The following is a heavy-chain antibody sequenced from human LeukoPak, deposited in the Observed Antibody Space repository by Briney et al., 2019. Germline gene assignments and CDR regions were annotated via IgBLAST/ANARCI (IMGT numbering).Heavy chain of an antibody. CDR1: GFTFSDYY. V-gene: IGHV3-11*06. J-gene: IGHJ4*02. Sequence: GGSLRLSCAASGFTFSDYYMSWIRQVPGKGLEWVSYISSSGSYTNYADSVKGRFTISRDNAKNSVYLQMNSLRAEDTAVYYCARAIRQVYYWGQGSQVSDSS. D-gene: IGHD2-21*01. CDR2: ISSSGSYT. CDR3: ARAIRQVYY.